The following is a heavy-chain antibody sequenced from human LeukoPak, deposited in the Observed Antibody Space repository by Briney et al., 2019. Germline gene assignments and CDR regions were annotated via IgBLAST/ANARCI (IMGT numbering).Heavy chain of an antibody. J-gene: IGHJ6*03. D-gene: IGHD4-11*01. CDR1: GYTFTSYD. V-gene: IGHV1-8*03. Sequence: ASVKVSCKASGYTFTSYDINWVRQATGQGLEWMGWMNPNSGNTGYAQKFQGRVTITRNTSISTAYMELSSLRSEDTAVYYCARVTTDPTFYYYYMDVWGKGTTVTVSS. CDR2: MNPNSGNT. CDR3: ARVTTDPTFYYYYMDV.